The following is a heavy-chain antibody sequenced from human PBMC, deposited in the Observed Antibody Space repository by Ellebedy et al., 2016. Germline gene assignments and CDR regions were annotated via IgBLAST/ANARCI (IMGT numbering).Heavy chain of an antibody. J-gene: IGHJ1*01. CDR1: GGSISSSNW. CDR2: IYHSGST. CDR3: ARDRGVGATTPEYFQH. D-gene: IGHD1-26*01. V-gene: IGHV4-4*02. Sequence: SETLSLTXAVSGGSISSSNWWSWVRQPPGKGLEWIGEIYHSGSTNYNPSLKSRVTMSVDTSKNQFSLKLSSVTAADTAVYYCARDRGVGATTPEYFQHWGQGTLVTVSS.